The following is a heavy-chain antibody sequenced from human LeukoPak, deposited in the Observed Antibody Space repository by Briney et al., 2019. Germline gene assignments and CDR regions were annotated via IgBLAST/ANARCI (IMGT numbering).Heavy chain of an antibody. Sequence: GGSLRLSCAASGFTFSSYAMSWVRQAPGKGLEWVSAISGSGGSTYYADSVKGRFTISRDNSKSTLYLQMNSLRAEDTAVYYCAKDSDIVVVVAAFDAFDTWGQGTMVTVSS. CDR2: ISGSGGST. J-gene: IGHJ3*02. V-gene: IGHV3-23*01. CDR3: AKDSDIVVVVAAFDAFDT. D-gene: IGHD2-15*01. CDR1: GFTFSSYA.